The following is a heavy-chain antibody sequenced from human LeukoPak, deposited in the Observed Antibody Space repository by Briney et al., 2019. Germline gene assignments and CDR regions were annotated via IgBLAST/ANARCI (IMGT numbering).Heavy chain of an antibody. CDR2: INHSGST. J-gene: IGHJ4*02. V-gene: IGHV4-34*01. D-gene: IGHD2-21*02. Sequence: SETLSLTCAVYGGSFSGYYWSWIRQPPGKGLEWIGEINHSGSTNYNPSLKSRVTISVDTSKNQFSLKLSSVTAADTAVYYCAVCGGDCYSGYGYWGQGTLVTVSS. CDR3: AVCGGDCYSGYGY. CDR1: GGSFSGYY.